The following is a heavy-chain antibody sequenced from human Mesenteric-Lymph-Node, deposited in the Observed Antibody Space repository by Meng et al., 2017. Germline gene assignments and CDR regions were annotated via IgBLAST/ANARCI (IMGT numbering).Heavy chain of an antibody. D-gene: IGHD3-10*01. V-gene: IGHV4-39*01. Sequence: QRQSQQAGPSLVEPSGTLSLTCTVSGGSISSNGYYWDWVRQPPGKGLEWIGAIYHSGSTSYNPSLQSRVTMFVDTSKNQFSLMLTSVTATDTAVYYCARRRGGSGRDCWGQGTLVTVSS. CDR1: GGSISSNGYY. J-gene: IGHJ4*02. CDR2: IYHSGST. CDR3: ARRRGGSGRDC.